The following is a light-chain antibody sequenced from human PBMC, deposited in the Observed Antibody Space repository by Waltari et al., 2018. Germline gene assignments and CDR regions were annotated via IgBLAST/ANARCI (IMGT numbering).Light chain of an antibody. V-gene: IGKV4-1*01. Sequence: DIVMTQSPDSLAVSLGERATINCKASQTILSSSNNKNALAWYQQKPGHPPKLLIYWASTRTSGVPDRFSGRGSETDFTRTISRLQADDVAVYYCQQYYSPPLTFGGGTKVEIK. J-gene: IGKJ4*01. CDR2: WAS. CDR3: QQYYSPPLT. CDR1: QTILSSSNNKNA.